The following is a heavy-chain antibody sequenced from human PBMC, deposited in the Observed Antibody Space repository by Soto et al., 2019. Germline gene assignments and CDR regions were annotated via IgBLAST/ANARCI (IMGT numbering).Heavy chain of an antibody. CDR1: GFTVSSNY. D-gene: IGHD5-18*01. CDR2: IYSGGST. J-gene: IGHJ4*02. V-gene: IGHV3-53*01. Sequence: GGSLRLSCAASGFTVSSNYMSWVRQAPGKGLEWVSVIYSGGSTYYADSVKGRFTISRDNSKNTLYLQMNSLRAEDTAVYYCARDSRGYGYGLFDYWGQGTLVTVSS. CDR3: ARDSRGYGYGLFDY.